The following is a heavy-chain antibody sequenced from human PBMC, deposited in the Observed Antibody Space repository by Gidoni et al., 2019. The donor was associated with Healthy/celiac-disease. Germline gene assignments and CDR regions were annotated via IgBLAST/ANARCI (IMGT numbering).Heavy chain of an antibody. Sequence: EVQLLESGGGLVQPGGSLRLSCAASGFTFSSYPLRWVRQAPGKGLEWVSAISGSGGSTYYADSVKGRFTISRDNSKNTLYLQMNSLRAEDTAVYYCAKDWINYYDSSGYYESDYWGQGTLVTVSS. CDR2: ISGSGGST. V-gene: IGHV3-23*01. D-gene: IGHD3-22*01. CDR3: AKDWINYYDSSGYYESDY. J-gene: IGHJ4*02. CDR1: GFTFSSYP.